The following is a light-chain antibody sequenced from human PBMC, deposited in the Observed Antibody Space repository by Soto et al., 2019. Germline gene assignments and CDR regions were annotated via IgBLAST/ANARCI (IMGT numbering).Light chain of an antibody. J-gene: IGKJ5*01. CDR3: QQYNNWPPIT. V-gene: IGKV3-15*01. CDR1: QAINNN. CDR2: GAS. Sequence: VLTQAPDTLSVYPGERATLSCRASQAINNNVAWYQLKDGQVPRLLIYGASTRAADVPARFSGGGSGTEFTLTISSLQSEDFAEYHCQQYNNWPPITFGQGTRLEIK.